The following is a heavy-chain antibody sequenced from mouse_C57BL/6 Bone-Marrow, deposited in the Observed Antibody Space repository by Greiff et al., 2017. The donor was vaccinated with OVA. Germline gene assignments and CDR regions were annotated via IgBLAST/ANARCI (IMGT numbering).Heavy chain of an antibody. V-gene: IGHV14-3*01. Sequence: VQLQQSVAELVRPGASVQLSCTASRLNITNTYMPWVKQRPDLGLEWIGRIDPAHGHPKSAPQFQGKATITPDTSANKAYLLLSSLTAEDNAIYYCASAHFYWAQGTTLTVSS. J-gene: IGHJ2*01. CDR3: ASAHFY. CDR2: IDPAHGHP. CDR1: RLNITNTY.